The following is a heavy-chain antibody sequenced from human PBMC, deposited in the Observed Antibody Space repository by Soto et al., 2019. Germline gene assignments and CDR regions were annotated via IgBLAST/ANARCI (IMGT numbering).Heavy chain of an antibody. CDR1: GYTFTSYG. J-gene: IGHJ6*02. CDR2: ISAYNGNT. Sequence: ASVKVSCKASGYTFTSYGISWVRQAPGQGLEWMGWISAYNGNTNYAQKLQGRVTMTTDTSTSTAYMELRSLRSDDTAVYYCASGRIVVVPAAIRDDYYYGMDVWGQGTTVTVSS. V-gene: IGHV1-18*01. CDR3: ASGRIVVVPAAIRDDYYYGMDV. D-gene: IGHD2-2*02.